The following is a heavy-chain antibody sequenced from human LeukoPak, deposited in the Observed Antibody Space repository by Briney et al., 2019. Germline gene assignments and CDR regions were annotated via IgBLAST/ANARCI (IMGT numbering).Heavy chain of an antibody. J-gene: IGHJ4*02. Sequence: PGRSLRLSCAASGFTFSSDAMNWVRQAPGKGREEVSTISNSVDRTYYADSLKGRFTISRDNSKNTLYLQMNSLRTEDTAVYYCAKDFVPRGGSYFPGFDYWGQGTLVIVSS. CDR2: ISNSVDRT. CDR3: AKDFVPRGGSYFPGFDY. D-gene: IGHD1-26*01. CDR1: GFTFSSDA. V-gene: IGHV3-23*01.